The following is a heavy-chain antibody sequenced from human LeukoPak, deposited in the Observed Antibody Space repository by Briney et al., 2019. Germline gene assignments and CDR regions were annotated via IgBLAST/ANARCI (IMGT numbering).Heavy chain of an antibody. D-gene: IGHD6-13*01. CDR1: GFTFNIYT. J-gene: IGHJ4*02. Sequence: GGSLRLSCAASGFTFNIYTMNWVRQAPGKGLEWVSSISPSSSSIYYADSVKRRFNISRDNAKNSLFLQMNSLTVDDTAVYYCARSRQLGYWGQGTVLTVSS. CDR3: ARSRQLGY. V-gene: IGHV3-48*01. CDR2: ISPSSSSI.